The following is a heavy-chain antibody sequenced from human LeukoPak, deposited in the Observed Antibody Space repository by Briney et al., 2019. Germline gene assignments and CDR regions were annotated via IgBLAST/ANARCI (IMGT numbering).Heavy chain of an antibody. V-gene: IGHV4-59*01. Sequence: SETLSLTCTVSGGSISSYYWSWIRQPPGKGLEWIVFIYYRGSTNYNPSLKSRVTISVDTSNNQFSLKLSSVTAADTAVYYCARGEWDGSGSYYNYYYYMDVWGKGTTVTISS. CDR3: ARGEWDGSGSYYNYYYYMDV. CDR1: GGSISSYY. CDR2: IYYRGST. J-gene: IGHJ6*03. D-gene: IGHD3-10*01.